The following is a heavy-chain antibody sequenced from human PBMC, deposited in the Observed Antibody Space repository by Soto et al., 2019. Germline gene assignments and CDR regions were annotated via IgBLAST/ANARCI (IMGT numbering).Heavy chain of an antibody. J-gene: IGHJ4*02. V-gene: IGHV4-31*03. CDR2: IYYSGST. D-gene: IGHD6-6*01. CDR3: ARESAALLYYFDY. CDR1: GGSISSGGYY. Sequence: SETLSLTCTVSGGSISSGGYYWSWIRQHPGKGLEWIGYIYYSGSTYYNPSLKSRVTISVDTSKNQFSLKLSSVTAADTAVYYCARESAALLYYFDYRGQGTLVTVSS.